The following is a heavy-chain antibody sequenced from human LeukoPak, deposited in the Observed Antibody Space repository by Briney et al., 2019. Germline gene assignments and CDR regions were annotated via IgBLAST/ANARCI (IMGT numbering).Heavy chain of an antibody. Sequence: SETLSLTCTVSGGSISSYYWSWIRQPPGKGLEWIGYIYYSGSTNYNPSLKSRVTISVDTSKNQFSLKLSSVTAADTAVYYCGGGGGYYDSSGFFDYWGQGTLVTVSS. CDR1: GGSISSYY. J-gene: IGHJ4*02. CDR2: IYYSGST. CDR3: GGGGGYYDSSGFFDY. V-gene: IGHV4-59*01. D-gene: IGHD3-22*01.